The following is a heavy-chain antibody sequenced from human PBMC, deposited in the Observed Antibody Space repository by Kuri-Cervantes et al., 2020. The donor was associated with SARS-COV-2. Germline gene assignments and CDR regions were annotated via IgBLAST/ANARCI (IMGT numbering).Heavy chain of an antibody. CDR2: IGSYGVTT. D-gene: IGHD3-3*01. V-gene: IGHV3-23*01. Sequence: GESLKISCAASGFTFSSYDMSWVRQAPGKGLEWVAGIGSYGVTTYYADSVKGRFAVSRDNSKNTLSLQMNSLRAEDTAVYYCARASFDFWSGYYTGYYPDFWGQGALVTVSS. CDR1: GFTFSSYD. CDR3: ARASFDFWSGYYTGYYPDF. J-gene: IGHJ4*02.